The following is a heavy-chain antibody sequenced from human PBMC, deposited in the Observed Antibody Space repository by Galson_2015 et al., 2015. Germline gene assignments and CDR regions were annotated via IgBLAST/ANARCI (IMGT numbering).Heavy chain of an antibody. D-gene: IGHD6-19*01. CDR1: GGSISSYY. J-gene: IGHJ5*01. V-gene: IGHV4-59*01. Sequence: SETLSLTCNVSGGSISSYYRTWIRHSPGKGLEWIGHVEYSGNTNYSPSLKSRVTISIDTAMNQFSLNLKSVTAADTAVYYCARARVAVVYFDSWGQGALVSVSS. CDR3: ARARVAVVYFDS. CDR2: VEYSGNT.